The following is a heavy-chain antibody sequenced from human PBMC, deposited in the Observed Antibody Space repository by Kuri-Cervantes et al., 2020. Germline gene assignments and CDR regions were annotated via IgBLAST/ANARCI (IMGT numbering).Heavy chain of an antibody. J-gene: IGHJ6*02. V-gene: IGHV1-18*01. CDR3: AREGPELWFGGLLDPRWYYYGMDV. D-gene: IGHD3-10*01. CDR2: ISAYNGNT. CDR1: GYTFTSYG. Sequence: ASVKVSCKASGYTFTSYGISWVRQAPGQGLEWMGWISAYNGNTNYAQKLQGRVTMTTDTSTSTAYMELRSLRSDDTAVYYCAREGPELWFGGLLDPRWYYYGMDVWGQGTTVTVSS.